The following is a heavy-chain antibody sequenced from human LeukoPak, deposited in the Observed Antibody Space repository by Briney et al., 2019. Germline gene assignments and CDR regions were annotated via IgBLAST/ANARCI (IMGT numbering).Heavy chain of an antibody. J-gene: IGHJ4*02. CDR2: ISSSSSTI. V-gene: IGHV3-48*02. Sequence: GGPLRLSCAASGFTFSSYSMNWVRKAPGKGLEWVSYISSSSSTIYYADSEKGRFTISRDNAKNSLYRQMNGLRDEDTAVYCWARDQNAVIVFDYWGQGTLVTVSS. CDR3: ARDQNAVIVFDY. CDR1: GFTFSSYS. D-gene: IGHD1-26*01.